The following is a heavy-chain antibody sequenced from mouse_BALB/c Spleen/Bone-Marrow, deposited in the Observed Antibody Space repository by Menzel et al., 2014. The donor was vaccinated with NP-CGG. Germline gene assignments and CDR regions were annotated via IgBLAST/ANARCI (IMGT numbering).Heavy chain of an antibody. CDR3: ARKYGDY. CDR2: IYPGDGDT. J-gene: IGHJ2*01. V-gene: IGHV1-80*01. CDR1: GYVFSSYW. D-gene: IGHD2-10*02. Sequence: VKLQESGAELVRPGSSVKISCKASGYVFSSYWMNWVKQRPGQGLEWIGQIYPGDGDTNYNGKFKGKATLTADKSSSTAYMQLSSLTSEDSAVYFCARKYGDYWGQGTTLTVSS.